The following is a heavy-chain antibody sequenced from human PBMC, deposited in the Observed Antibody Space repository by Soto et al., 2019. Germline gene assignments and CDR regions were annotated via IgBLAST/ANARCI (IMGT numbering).Heavy chain of an antibody. CDR1: GFTFSSYA. Sequence: QVQLVESGGGVVQPGRSLRLSCAASGFTFSSYAMHWVRQAPGKGLEWVAVISYDGSNKYYADSVKGRFTISRDNSKNTLYLQMNSLRAEDTAVYYCARDKQPWIQNYYFDYWGQGTLVTVSS. CDR3: ARDKQPWIQNYYFDY. D-gene: IGHD5-18*01. CDR2: ISYDGSNK. J-gene: IGHJ4*02. V-gene: IGHV3-30-3*01.